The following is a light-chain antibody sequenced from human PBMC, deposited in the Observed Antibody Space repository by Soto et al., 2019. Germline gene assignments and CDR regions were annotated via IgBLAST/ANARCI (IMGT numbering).Light chain of an antibody. CDR1: QSVSSNY. V-gene: IGKV3-20*01. Sequence: EIVLTQSPGTLSLSPGERATLSCRASQSVSSNYLAWYQQKPGQAPRLLTYGASSRATGIPDRFSGSGSGTDFTLTISRLEPEDFAVYYCQRYGNSQTFGQGTKVDIK. CDR2: GAS. J-gene: IGKJ1*01. CDR3: QRYGNSQT.